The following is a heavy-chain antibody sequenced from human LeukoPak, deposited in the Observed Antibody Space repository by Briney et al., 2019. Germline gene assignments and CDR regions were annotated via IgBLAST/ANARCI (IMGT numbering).Heavy chain of an antibody. CDR3: ARGYYDILTGYYP. V-gene: IGHV3-7*01. CDR1: GFTFSSYW. Sequence: GGSLRLSCAASGFTFSSYWTSWVRQAPGKGLEWVANIKQDGSEKYYVDSVKGRFTISRDNAKNSLYLQMNSLRAEDTAVYYCARGYYDILTGYYPWGQGTLVTVSS. D-gene: IGHD3-9*01. CDR2: IKQDGSEK. J-gene: IGHJ5*02.